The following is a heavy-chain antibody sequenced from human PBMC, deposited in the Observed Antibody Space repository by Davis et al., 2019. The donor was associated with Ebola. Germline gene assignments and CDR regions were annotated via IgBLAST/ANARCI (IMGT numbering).Heavy chain of an antibody. CDR2: IYYSGST. V-gene: IGHV4-39*01. J-gene: IGHJ3*02. CDR3: ARHASIAARLDAFDI. D-gene: IGHD6-6*01. CDR1: GGSISSSSYY. Sequence: PSETLSLTCTVSGGSISSSSYYWGWIRQPPGKGLEWIGSIYYSGSTYYNPSLKSRVTISVDTSKNQFSLKLSSVTAADTAVYYCARHASIAARLDAFDIWGQGTMVTVSS.